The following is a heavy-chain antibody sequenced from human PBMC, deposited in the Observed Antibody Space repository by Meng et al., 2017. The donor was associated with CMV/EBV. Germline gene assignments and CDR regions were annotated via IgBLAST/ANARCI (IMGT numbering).Heavy chain of an antibody. CDR2: IKQDGSEK. Sequence: GESLKISCAASGFTFSDYYMSWIRQAPGKGLEWVANIKQDGSEKYYVDSVKGRFTISRDNAKNSLYLQMNSLRAEDTAVYYCARDCSSTTGGMDVWGQGTTVTVSS. J-gene: IGHJ6*02. CDR1: GFTFSDYY. V-gene: IGHV3-7*01. D-gene: IGHD2-2*01. CDR3: ARDCSSTTGGMDV.